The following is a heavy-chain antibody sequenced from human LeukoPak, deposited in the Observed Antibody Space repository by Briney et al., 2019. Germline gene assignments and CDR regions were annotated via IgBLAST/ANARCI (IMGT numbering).Heavy chain of an antibody. D-gene: IGHD3-10*01. CDR2: IHPNSGDT. CDR3: ASYSSATAYYYYYYMDV. CDR1: GYTLTGYY. Sequence: ASVKVSCKAFGYTLTGYYIHWVRQAPGPGLEWMGSIHPNSGDTKYAQKFQGRVTMTGDTSINTAYMELSGLTSDDTAVYYCASYSSATAYYYYYYMDVWGKGTTVIVS. V-gene: IGHV1-2*02. J-gene: IGHJ6*03.